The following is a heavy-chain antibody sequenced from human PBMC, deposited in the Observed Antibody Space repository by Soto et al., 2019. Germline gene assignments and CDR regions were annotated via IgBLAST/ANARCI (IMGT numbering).Heavy chain of an antibody. J-gene: IGHJ4*02. D-gene: IGHD6-19*01. V-gene: IGHV3-7*03. CDR2: IKHDGSVQ. CDR1: GFTFSGYW. CDR3: ARAPYSNGWYRFDL. Sequence: LRLSCEASGFTFSGYWMSWVRQAPGKGLEWVADIKHDGSVQYYVDSVKGRFTISRDNAKKLLYLQMNGLRAEDTALYYCARAPYSNGWYRFDLWGQGTLVTVSS.